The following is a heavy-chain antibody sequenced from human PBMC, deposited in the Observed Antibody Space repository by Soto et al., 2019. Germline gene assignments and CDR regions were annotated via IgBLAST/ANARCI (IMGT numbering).Heavy chain of an antibody. Sequence: GGSLRLSCAASGFTCISYAMSWVRQATGKGLEWVSFISGSGGSTYYADSVKGRFTISRDNSKNALYLQMNSLRAEDTAVYYCAKGASNYDFWRGSKNNWFDPWGQGTPVTVS. CDR2: ISGSGGST. V-gene: IGHV3-23*01. D-gene: IGHD3-3*01. J-gene: IGHJ5*02. CDR1: GFTCISYA. CDR3: AKGASNYDFWRGSKNNWFDP.